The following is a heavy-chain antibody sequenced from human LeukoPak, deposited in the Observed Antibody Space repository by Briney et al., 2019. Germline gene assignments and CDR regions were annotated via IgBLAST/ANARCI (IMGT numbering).Heavy chain of an antibody. CDR3: GTSYHDTSGFFDY. CDR1: GFTVSCTY. D-gene: IGHD3-22*01. CDR2: MYGDGST. J-gene: IGHJ4*02. Sequence: GGSLRLSCTASGFTVSCTYMTWVRQAPGKGLEWVSVMYGDGSTYYADSVKGRFTISRDDSRNAVHLQMNTLRAEDTAVYYCGTSYHDTSGFFDYWGQGNLVTVSS. V-gene: IGHV3-53*01.